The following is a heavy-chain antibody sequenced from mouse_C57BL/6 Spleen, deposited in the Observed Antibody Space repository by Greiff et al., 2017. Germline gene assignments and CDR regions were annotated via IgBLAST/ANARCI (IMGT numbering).Heavy chain of an antibody. CDR3: ARGVYSHYAMDY. V-gene: IGHV1-53*01. CDR1: GYTFTSYW. Sequence: VQLQQPGTELVKPGASVKLSCKASGYTFTSYWMHWVKQRPGQGLEWIGNINPSNGGTNYNEKFQSKATLTVDKSSSTAYMQLSSLTSEDSAVYYCARGVYSHYAMDYWGQGTSVTVSS. J-gene: IGHJ4*01. CDR2: INPSNGGT. D-gene: IGHD1-3*01.